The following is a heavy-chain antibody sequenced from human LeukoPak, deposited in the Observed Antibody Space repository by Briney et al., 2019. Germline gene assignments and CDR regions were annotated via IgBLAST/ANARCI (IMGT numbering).Heavy chain of an antibody. CDR1: GGSISSSNW. CDR3: AILLDGYNPNDAFDI. CDR2: IYHSGNT. D-gene: IGHD5-24*01. Sequence: PSETLSLTCAVSGGSISSSNWWSWVRQPPGQGLEWIGEIYHSGNTNYNPSLKNRVTISVDKSKNQFSLKLSSVTAADTAVYYCAILLDGYNPNDAFDIWGQGTMDTVSS. J-gene: IGHJ3*02. V-gene: IGHV4-4*02.